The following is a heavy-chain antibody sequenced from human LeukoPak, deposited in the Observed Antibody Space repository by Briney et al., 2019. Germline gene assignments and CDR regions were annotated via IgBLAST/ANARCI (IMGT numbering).Heavy chain of an antibody. CDR1: GGSISSYY. CDR2: IYYSGST. D-gene: IGHD6-13*01. Sequence: SETLSLTCTVSGGSISSYYWSWIRQPPGKGLEWIGYIYYSGSTKYNPSLKSRVTISVDTSKNQFSLKLSSVTAADTAVYYCARERAGSSWHEGWFDPWGQGTLVTVSS. J-gene: IGHJ5*02. V-gene: IGHV4-59*01. CDR3: ARERAGSSWHEGWFDP.